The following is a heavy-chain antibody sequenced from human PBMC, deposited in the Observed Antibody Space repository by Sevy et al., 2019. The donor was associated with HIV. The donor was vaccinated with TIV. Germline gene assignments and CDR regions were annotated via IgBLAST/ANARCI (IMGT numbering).Heavy chain of an antibody. CDR3: ARDLGYESTGYLPLFDN. D-gene: IGHD3-22*01. V-gene: IGHV3-30-3*01. Sequence: GGSLRLSCAASGFTFSTHAMHWVRQAPGKGLEWVAIISYDGNIEYYPDSVKGRFTISRDDSKNTLYLKMNSLGSEDTALYYCARDLGYESTGYLPLFDNWGQGTLVTVSS. J-gene: IGHJ4*02. CDR1: GFTFSTHA. CDR2: ISYDGNIE.